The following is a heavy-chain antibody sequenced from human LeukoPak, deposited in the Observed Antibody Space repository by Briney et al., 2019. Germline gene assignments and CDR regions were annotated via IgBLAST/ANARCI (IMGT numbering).Heavy chain of an antibody. D-gene: IGHD5-18*01. CDR1: GYTFTNYN. Sequence: GASVKVSCKASGYTFTNYNINWVGQATGRGLDWMGWMTPNSGNTGYAHKFHGRVTNTRNTYISKTCMYLTSLTSGHPALYYWARGYTYVNDAFDIWGKGTMGTVSS. J-gene: IGHJ3*02. V-gene: IGHV1-8*01. CDR3: ARGYTYVNDAFDI. CDR2: MTPNSGNT.